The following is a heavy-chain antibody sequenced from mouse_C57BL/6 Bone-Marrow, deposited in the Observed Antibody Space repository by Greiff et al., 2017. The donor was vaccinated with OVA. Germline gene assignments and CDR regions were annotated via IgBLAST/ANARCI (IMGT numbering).Heavy chain of an antibody. CDR3: ARKGIWAFYAMDY. D-gene: IGHD4-1*01. Sequence: VQLQQSGAELVRPGASVKLSCTASGFNIKDDYMHWVKQRPEQGLEWIGWIDPSDSYTNYNQKFKGKATLTVDTSSSTAYMQLSSLTSEDSAVYYCARKGIWAFYAMDYWGQGTSVTVSS. V-gene: IGHV1-59*01. J-gene: IGHJ4*01. CDR1: GFNIKDDY. CDR2: IDPSDSYT.